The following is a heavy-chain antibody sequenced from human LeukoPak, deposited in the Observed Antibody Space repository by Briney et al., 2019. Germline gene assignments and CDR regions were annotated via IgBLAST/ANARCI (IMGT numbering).Heavy chain of an antibody. CDR1: GYTFTIYG. CDR3: ARSSRGYQLHNAFDI. CDR2: ISAYNGNK. V-gene: IGHV1-18*01. J-gene: IGHJ3*02. D-gene: IGHD2-2*01. Sequence: ASVKVSCKASGYTFTIYGISWVPQAPGQGVEWMGWISAYNGNKNYAQKLQGRVTMTTDTSTSTAYMELRSLRSDGPAVYYCARSSRGYQLHNAFDIWGQGTMVTVSS.